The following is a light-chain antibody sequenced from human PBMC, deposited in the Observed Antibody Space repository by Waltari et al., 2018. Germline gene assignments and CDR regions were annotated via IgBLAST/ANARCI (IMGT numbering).Light chain of an antibody. CDR3: QHHNNWPPRWT. CDR2: GAS. V-gene: IGKV3-15*01. CDR1: QSVSSK. Sequence: EIVMTQSPATLSVSPAERATLPCRASQSVSSKLAWYQQKPGQAPRLLIYGASTRATGVPARFSGSGSGPEYILTISSLQSEDFAVYYCQHHNNWPPRWTFGQGTKVEIK. J-gene: IGKJ1*01.